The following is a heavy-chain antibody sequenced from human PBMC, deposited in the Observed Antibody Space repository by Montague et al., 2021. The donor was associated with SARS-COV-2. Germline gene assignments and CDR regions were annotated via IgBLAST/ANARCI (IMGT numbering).Heavy chain of an antibody. CDR1: GGSICSTSYY. J-gene: IGHJ4*02. V-gene: IGHV4-39*01. D-gene: IGHD3-3*01. CDR3: VRHPRTYNGFWSGYSGRLVFQFDS. Sequence: SETLSLTCTVSGGSICSTSYYWGWIRQSPGKGLEWIGSIYHSGGTYYXXXLKSRLSLSVETSKNQFSLRLTSVTAADTAAYFCVRHPRTYNGFWSGYSGRLVFQFDSWGQGTLVTVSS. CDR2: IYHSGGT.